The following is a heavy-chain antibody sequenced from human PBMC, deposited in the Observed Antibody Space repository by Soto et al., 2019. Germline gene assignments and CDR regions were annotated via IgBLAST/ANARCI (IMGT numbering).Heavy chain of an antibody. D-gene: IGHD2-15*01. CDR3: AGHGGYSY. Sequence: EVQLLESGGGLVQAGGSLRLSCAATGFTVRTNGMSWVRQAPGKGLAWVASFSSGSSDTHYADSLKGRFAISRDNSKNTLYLQMNSLRVEDTALYYCAGHGGYSYLGQGTLVTVSS. J-gene: IGHJ4*02. V-gene: IGHV3-23*01. CDR2: FSSGSSDT. CDR1: GFTVRTNG.